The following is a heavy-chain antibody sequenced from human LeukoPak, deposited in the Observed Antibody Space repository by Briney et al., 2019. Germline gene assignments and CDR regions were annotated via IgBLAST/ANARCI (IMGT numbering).Heavy chain of an antibody. V-gene: IGHV1-18*04. CDR2: ISAYNGNT. CDR1: GYSFTTYW. J-gene: IGHJ4*02. Sequence: GESLKISCKGSGYSFTTYWIGWVRQAPGQGLEWMGWISAYNGNTNYAQSLQGRVTMTTDTSTSTVYMEMRSLTSDDTAVYYCARDLDQYNGRFGGFGHDFWGQGTLVTVSS. D-gene: IGHD3-10*01. CDR3: ARDLDQYNGRFGGFGHDF.